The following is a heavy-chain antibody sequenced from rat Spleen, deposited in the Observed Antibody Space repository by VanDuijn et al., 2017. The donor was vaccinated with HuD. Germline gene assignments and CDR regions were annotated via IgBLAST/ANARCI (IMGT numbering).Heavy chain of an antibody. V-gene: IGHV5-54*01. D-gene: IGHD2-1*01. J-gene: IGHJ3*01. Sequence: EVKLVESGGGLVQPGNSLTLSCVASGFTFSNYGMHWIRQAPKKGLEWIAMIYYDGSKMYYVDTVKGRFTISRDNSKNTLYLEMNSLRSEDTAMYYCAAPDTHDWFAYWGQGTLVTVSS. CDR3: AAPDTHDWFAY. CDR2: IYYDGSKM. CDR1: GFTFSNYG.